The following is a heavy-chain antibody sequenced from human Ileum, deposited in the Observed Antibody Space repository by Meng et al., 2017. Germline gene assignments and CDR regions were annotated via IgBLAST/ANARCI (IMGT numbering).Heavy chain of an antibody. D-gene: IGHD3-10*01. CDR2: IYWNDDK. Sequence: ECGPSLLKPPRAPTLTWSSSWFSLSTIGVGSGWIRKPPGKALEWLALIYWNDDKRYSPSLKSRLTITKDTSKNQVVLTMTNMDSVDTATYYCAHHYYYGSGSYTWFDPWGQGTLVTVSS. CDR3: AHHYYYGSGSYTWFDP. J-gene: IGHJ5*02. CDR1: WFSLSTIGVG. V-gene: IGHV2-5*01.